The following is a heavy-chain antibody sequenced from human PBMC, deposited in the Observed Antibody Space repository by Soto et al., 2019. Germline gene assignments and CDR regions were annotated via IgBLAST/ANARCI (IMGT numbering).Heavy chain of an antibody. CDR3: ARAMGSHCSGGSCYFHPMVGSYYYYYYVIDV. J-gene: IGHJ6*02. Sequence: GASVKVSCKASGGTFSSYAISWVRQAPGQGLEWMGGIIPIFGTANYAQKFQGRVTITADESTSTAYMELSSLRSEDTAVYYCARAMGSHCSGGSCYFHPMVGSYYYYYYVIDVWGQGTTVTVSS. CDR1: GGTFSSYA. V-gene: IGHV1-69*13. CDR2: IIPIFGTA. D-gene: IGHD2-15*01.